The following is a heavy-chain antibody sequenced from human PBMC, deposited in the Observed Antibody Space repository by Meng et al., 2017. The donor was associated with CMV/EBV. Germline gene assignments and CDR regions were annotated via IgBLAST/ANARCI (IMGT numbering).Heavy chain of an antibody. D-gene: IGHD3-22*01. CDR3: ATHILANYYDSSGYVY. CDR1: GGSVSSGSYY. Sequence: GSLRLSCTVSGGSVSSGSYYWSWIRQPPGKGLEWIGYIHYSGSTNYNPSLKSRVTISVDTSKNQFSLKLSSVTAADTAVYYCATHILANYYDSSGYVYWGQGTLVTVSS. J-gene: IGHJ4*02. V-gene: IGHV4-61*01. CDR2: IHYSGST.